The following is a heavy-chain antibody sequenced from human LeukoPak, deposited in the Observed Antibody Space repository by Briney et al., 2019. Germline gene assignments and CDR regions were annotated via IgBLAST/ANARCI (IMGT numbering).Heavy chain of an antibody. J-gene: IGHJ3*02. CDR2: IIPIFHTA. CDR1: GGTFSSYA. V-gene: IGHV1-69*13. CDR3: ARGPRPLGYCGGGSCYRDAFDI. Sequence: SVKVSCKASGGTFSSYAISWVRQAPGQGLEWMGGIIPIFHTANYAQKFQGRVTITADESTSSAYMELSSLRSEDTAVYYCARGPRPLGYCGGGSCYRDAFDIWGQGTMVTVSS. D-gene: IGHD2-15*01.